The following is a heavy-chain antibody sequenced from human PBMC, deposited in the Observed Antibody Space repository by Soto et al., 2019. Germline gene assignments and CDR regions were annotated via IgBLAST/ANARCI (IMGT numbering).Heavy chain of an antibody. D-gene: IGHD3-3*01. CDR2: INPNSGDT. V-gene: IGHV1-2*02. Sequence: ASVKVSCKASGYTFTGYYMHWVRQAPGQGLEWMGWINPNSGDTNYAQKFQGRVTMTRDTSISTAYMELSRLRSDDTAVYYCARDSTYYDFWSGPSPGGMDVWGQGTTVTVSS. CDR1: GYTFTGYY. J-gene: IGHJ6*02. CDR3: ARDSTYYDFWSGPSPGGMDV.